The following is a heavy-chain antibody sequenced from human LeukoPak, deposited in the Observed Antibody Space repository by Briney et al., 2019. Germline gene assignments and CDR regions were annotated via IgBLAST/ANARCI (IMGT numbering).Heavy chain of an antibody. J-gene: IGHJ4*02. CDR2: ISGSGGST. CDR1: GFTFISYA. V-gene: IGHV3-23*01. Sequence: GGSLRLSCAASGFTFISYAMSWVRQAPGKGLEWVSVISGSGGSTHYADSAKGRFTIFRDNSKNTLYLQMGSLRAEDTAVYYCAKESPVFDYWGQGTLVTVSS. CDR3: AKESPVFDY.